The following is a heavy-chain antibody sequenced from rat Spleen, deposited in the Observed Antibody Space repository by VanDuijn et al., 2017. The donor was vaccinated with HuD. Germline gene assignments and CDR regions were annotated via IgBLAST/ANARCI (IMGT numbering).Heavy chain of an antibody. Sequence: EVQLVESGGGLVQPGRSLKLSCAASGFTFSASNMAWVRQAPKKGLEWVATIIYDGSRTYYRDSVKGRFTISRDNAKSTLYLQMDSLRSEDTATYYCARRDGYPFFDYWGQGVMVTVSS. D-gene: IGHD1-7*01. V-gene: IGHV5S10*01. CDR1: GFTFSASN. CDR2: IIYDGSRT. J-gene: IGHJ2*01. CDR3: ARRDGYPFFDY.